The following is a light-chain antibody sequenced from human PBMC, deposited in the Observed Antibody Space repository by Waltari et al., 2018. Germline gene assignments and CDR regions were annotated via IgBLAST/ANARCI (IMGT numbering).Light chain of an antibody. CDR2: GAS. Sequence: EVVMTQSPATLSVSPGERATLSCRASQNINNNLAWYHQIPGQDPRLLIYGASTRATGIPARFSGSGSWTEFTLTISNLQSEDFAVYYCQHYHSWPLTFGGGTKVEIK. J-gene: IGKJ4*01. V-gene: IGKV3-15*01. CDR3: QHYHSWPLT. CDR1: QNINNN.